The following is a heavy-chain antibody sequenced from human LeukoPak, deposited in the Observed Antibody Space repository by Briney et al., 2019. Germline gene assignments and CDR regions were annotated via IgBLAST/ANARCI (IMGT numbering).Heavy chain of an antibody. Sequence: PSETLSLTCVVSGGSIGSYYWTWIRQPPGKGLEWVGYIQNSAIYRAKLKSSPSLQSRVSLSIDSSKKEVSLTVSSVTAADTAVYYCARLSSTLYYSMDVWGPGTAVTVSS. D-gene: IGHD6-6*01. CDR1: GGSIGSYY. V-gene: IGHV4-59*08. J-gene: IGHJ6*02. CDR2: IQNSAIYRAKL. CDR3: ARLSSTLYYSMDV.